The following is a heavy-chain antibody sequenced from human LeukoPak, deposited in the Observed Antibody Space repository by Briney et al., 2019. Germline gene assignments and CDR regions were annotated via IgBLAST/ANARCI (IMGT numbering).Heavy chain of an antibody. Sequence: SETLSLTCSVSGGSISSYYWSWIRQPPGKGLEWIGYIYYGGSTNSNPSLKSRVTISADTSKNLFSLKLSSVTAADTAVCYCARDYNWNFDYWGQGTLVTVSS. D-gene: IGHD1-20*01. CDR3: ARDYNWNFDY. CDR2: IYYGGST. CDR1: GGSISSYY. J-gene: IGHJ4*02. V-gene: IGHV4-59*01.